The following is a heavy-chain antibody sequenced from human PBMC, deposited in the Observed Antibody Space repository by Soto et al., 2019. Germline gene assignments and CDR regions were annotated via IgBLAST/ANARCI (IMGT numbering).Heavy chain of an antibody. J-gene: IGHJ4*02. CDR3: ARGNVVPLDY. Sequence: PSETLSLTCNVSNGYINTGGFYWSWIRQHPGKGLEWIGYIFHSGSTLYNPSLNSRVTLSADTSKNQLSLNLRSVTAADTAVYYCARGNVVPLDYWGQGTLVTVSS. D-gene: IGHD2-21*01. V-gene: IGHV4-31*03. CDR1: NGYINTGGFY. CDR2: IFHSGST.